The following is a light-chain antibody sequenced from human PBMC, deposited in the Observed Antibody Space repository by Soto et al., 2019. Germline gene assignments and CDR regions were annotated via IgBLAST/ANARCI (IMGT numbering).Light chain of an antibody. V-gene: IGLV1-44*01. CDR2: SND. Sequence: QSALTQPPSASGTPGQRVTISCSGSGSNIGSNTVNWYQKFPGTAPKLLIYSNDQRPSGVPDRFSGSKSGTSGSLAISGLQSEDEADYYCAAWDDSLNVVVFGGGTKLTVL. CDR1: GSNIGSNT. CDR3: AAWDDSLNVVV. J-gene: IGLJ2*01.